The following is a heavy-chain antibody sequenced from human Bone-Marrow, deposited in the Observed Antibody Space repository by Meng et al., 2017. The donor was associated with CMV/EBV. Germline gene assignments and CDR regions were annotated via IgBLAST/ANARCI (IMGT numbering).Heavy chain of an antibody. V-gene: IGHV4-30-4*08. D-gene: IGHD3-3*01. CDR2: IYYSGST. J-gene: IGHJ6*02. CDR3: ARDRFTIHYGMDV. CDR1: GGSISSGDYY. Sequence: SETLSLTCTVSGGSISSGDYYWSWIRQPPGKGLEWIGYIYYSGSTYYNPSLKSRVTISVDTSKNQFSLKLSSVTAADTAVYYCARDRFTIHYGMDVWGQGTTATVPS.